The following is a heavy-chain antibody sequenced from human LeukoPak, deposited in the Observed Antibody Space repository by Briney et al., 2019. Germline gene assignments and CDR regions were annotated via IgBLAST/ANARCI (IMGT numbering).Heavy chain of an antibody. V-gene: IGHV1-24*01. D-gene: IGHD2-15*01. CDR1: GYTLTELS. Sequence: ASVKVSCKVSGYTLTELSMHWVRQAPGKGLEWMGGFDPEDGETIYAQKLQGRVTMTTDTSTSTAYMELRSLRSDDTAVYYCAREVVGASYYYYMDVWGKGTTVTISS. CDR2: FDPEDGET. J-gene: IGHJ6*03. CDR3: AREVVGASYYYYMDV.